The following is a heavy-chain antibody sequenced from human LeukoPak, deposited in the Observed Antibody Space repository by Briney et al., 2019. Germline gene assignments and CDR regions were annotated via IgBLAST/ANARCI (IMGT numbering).Heavy chain of an antibody. CDR3: ARIETGITIFGVVTHLDY. Sequence: ASVKVSCKASGYTFTSYGISWVRQAPGQGLEWMGWISAYNGNTNYAQKLQGRVTMTTDTSTSTAYMELRSLRSDDTAVYYCARIETGITIFGVVTHLDYWGQGTLVTVSS. CDR2: ISAYNGNT. V-gene: IGHV1-18*01. CDR1: GYTFTSYG. J-gene: IGHJ4*02. D-gene: IGHD3-3*01.